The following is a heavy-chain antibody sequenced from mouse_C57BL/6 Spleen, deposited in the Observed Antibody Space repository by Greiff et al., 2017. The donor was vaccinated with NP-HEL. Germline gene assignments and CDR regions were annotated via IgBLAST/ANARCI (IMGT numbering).Heavy chain of an antibody. Sequence: EVQLQQSGPELVKPGASVKISCKASGYTFTDYYMNWVKQSHGKSLEWIGDINPNNGGTSYNQKFKGKATLTVDKSSSTAYMELRSLTSEDSAVYYCARSDGSSLLDYWGQGTTLTVSS. CDR1: GYTFTDYY. V-gene: IGHV1-26*01. D-gene: IGHD1-1*01. J-gene: IGHJ2*01. CDR3: ARSDGSSLLDY. CDR2: INPNNGGT.